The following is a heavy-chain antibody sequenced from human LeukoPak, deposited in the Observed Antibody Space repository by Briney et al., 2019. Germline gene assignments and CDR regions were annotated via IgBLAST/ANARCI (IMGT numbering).Heavy chain of an antibody. J-gene: IGHJ3*02. CDR2: ISSSSSYI. Sequence: GGSLRLSCAASGFTFSSYSMNWVRQAPGKGLEWVSSISSSSSYIYYADPVKGRFTISRDNAKNSLYLQMNSLRAEDTAVYYCARVRGPFLTYPDDAFDIWGQGTVVIVSS. V-gene: IGHV3-21*01. CDR3: ARVRGPFLTYPDDAFDI. D-gene: IGHD3-9*01. CDR1: GFTFSSYS.